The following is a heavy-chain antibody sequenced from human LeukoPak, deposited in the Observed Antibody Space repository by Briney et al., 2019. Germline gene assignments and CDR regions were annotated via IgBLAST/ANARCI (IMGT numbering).Heavy chain of an antibody. CDR3: ARHALGDDAFDI. CDR1: GGSISSSSYY. V-gene: IGHV4-39*01. CDR2: IYYSGST. D-gene: IGHD3-10*01. Sequence: SETLSLTCTVSGGSISSSSYYWGWIRQPPGKGLEWIGSIYYSGSTYYNPSLKSRVTISVDTSKNQFSLKLSSVTAADTAVYYCARHALGDDAFDIWGQGTMVTVSS. J-gene: IGHJ3*02.